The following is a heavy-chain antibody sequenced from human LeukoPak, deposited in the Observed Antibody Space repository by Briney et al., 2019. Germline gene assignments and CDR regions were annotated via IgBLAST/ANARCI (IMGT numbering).Heavy chain of an antibody. Sequence: RPGGSLRLSCAASGFTFTNYWMAWVRQAPGKGLEWVANIKQDGSEKYYVDSVEGRFTISRDNAKNSLYLQMNSLRAEDSAVYYCARSIGLTGGGVDVWGRGTTVTVSS. CDR1: GFTFTNYW. D-gene: IGHD3-9*01. V-gene: IGHV3-7*03. CDR3: ARSIGLTGGGVDV. J-gene: IGHJ6*02. CDR2: IKQDGSEK.